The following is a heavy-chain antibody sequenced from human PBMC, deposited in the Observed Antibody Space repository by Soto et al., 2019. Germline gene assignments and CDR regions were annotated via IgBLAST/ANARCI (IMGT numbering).Heavy chain of an antibody. CDR2: ISYDGSNK. CDR1: GFTFSSYG. D-gene: IGHD1-26*01. V-gene: IGHV3-30*18. J-gene: IGHJ3*02. CDR3: AKEGGSYSGGDAFDI. Sequence: QVQLVESGGGVVQPGRSLRLSCAASGFTFSSYGMHWVRQAPGKGLEWVAVISYDGSNKYYADSVKGRFTISRDNSKNTLYLQMNRLRAEDTAVYYCAKEGGSYSGGDAFDIWGQGTMVTVSS.